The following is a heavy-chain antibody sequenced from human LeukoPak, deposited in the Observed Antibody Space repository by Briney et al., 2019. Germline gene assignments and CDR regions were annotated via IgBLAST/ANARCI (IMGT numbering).Heavy chain of an antibody. Sequence: PGRSLRLSCAASGFTFSSYAMHWVRQAPGKGLEWVAVISYDGSNKYYADSVRGRFTISRDNSKNTLYLQMNSLRAEDTALYYCAKDPYRSGWYANFDYWGQGTLVTVSS. D-gene: IGHD6-19*01. J-gene: IGHJ4*02. CDR1: GFTFSSYA. CDR3: AKDPYRSGWYANFDY. V-gene: IGHV3-30*18. CDR2: ISYDGSNK.